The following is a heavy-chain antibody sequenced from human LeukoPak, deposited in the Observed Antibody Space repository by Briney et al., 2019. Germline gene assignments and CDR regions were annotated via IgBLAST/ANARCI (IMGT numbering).Heavy chain of an antibody. Sequence: PSQTLSLTCTVSGGSINSGSYYWNWIRQPAGKGLEWLGRIYASGNTNYNPSLQSRVTISIDRSKYQSSLKVNSVTAADTAVYYSARDQVPEGGYYFDYWGQGILVTVSS. CDR3: ARDQVPEGGYYFDY. CDR2: IYASGNT. D-gene: IGHD1-14*01. CDR1: GGSINSGSYY. V-gene: IGHV4-61*02. J-gene: IGHJ4*02.